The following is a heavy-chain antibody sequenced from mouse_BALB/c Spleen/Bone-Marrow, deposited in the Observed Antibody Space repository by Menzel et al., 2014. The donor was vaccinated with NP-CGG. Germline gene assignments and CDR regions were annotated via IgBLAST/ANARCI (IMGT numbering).Heavy chain of an antibody. J-gene: IGHJ2*01. CDR2: TNSNGGST. Sequence: EVQGVESGGGLVKLGGSLKLSCAASGFTFSSYYMSWVRQTPEKRLELVAATNSNGGSTYYPDTVKGRFTISRDNAKNTLYLQMSSLKSEDTALYYCARRGWDGYFDYWGQGTTLTVSS. CDR3: ARRGWDGYFDY. V-gene: IGHV5-6-2*01. D-gene: IGHD4-1*01. CDR1: GFTFSSYY.